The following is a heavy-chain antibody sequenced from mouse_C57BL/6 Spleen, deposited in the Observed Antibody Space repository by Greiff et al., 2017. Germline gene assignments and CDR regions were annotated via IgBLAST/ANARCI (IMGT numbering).Heavy chain of an antibody. D-gene: IGHD2-1*01. CDR3: ARNYYPYAMDY. Sequence: QVQLQQPGAELVKPGASVKMSCKASGYTFTSYWITWVKQRPGQGLEWIGDIYPGSGSTNYNEKFKSKATLTIDTSSSTAYMQLSSLTSEASAVYYCARNYYPYAMDYWGQGTSVTVSS. V-gene: IGHV1-55*01. J-gene: IGHJ4*01. CDR1: GYTFTSYW. CDR2: IYPGSGST.